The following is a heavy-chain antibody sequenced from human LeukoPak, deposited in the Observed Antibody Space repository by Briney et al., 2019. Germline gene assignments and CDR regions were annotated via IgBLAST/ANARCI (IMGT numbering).Heavy chain of an antibody. CDR2: LNWNGAST. D-gene: IGHD6-19*01. Sequence: GGSLRLSCAASGFTFDDYGLSWVRQVPGKGLEWVSGLNWNGASTGYADSVKGRFTISRDNSKNTLYLQMNSLRAEDTAVYYCARVRYSSGYDAFDIWGQGTMVTVSS. J-gene: IGHJ3*02. CDR3: ARVRYSSGYDAFDI. V-gene: IGHV3-20*04. CDR1: GFTFDDYG.